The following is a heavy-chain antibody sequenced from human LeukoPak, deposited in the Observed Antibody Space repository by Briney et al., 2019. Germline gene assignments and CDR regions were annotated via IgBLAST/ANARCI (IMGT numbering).Heavy chain of an antibody. Sequence: GGSLRLSCATSGFTVSSNQMSWVRQAPGKGLEWVSAIYSGGSTFYADSVKGRFTISRDNSKNTLYLQMNSLRAEDTAVYYCARPISGNNYFDYWGQGTLVTVSS. CDR2: IYSGGST. CDR3: ARPISGNNYFDY. D-gene: IGHD4-23*01. J-gene: IGHJ4*02. V-gene: IGHV3-53*01. CDR1: GFTVSSNQ.